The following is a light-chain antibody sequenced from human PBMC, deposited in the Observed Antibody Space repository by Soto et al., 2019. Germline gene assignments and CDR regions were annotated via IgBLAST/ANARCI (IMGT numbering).Light chain of an antibody. CDR3: QQYGSSPWT. CDR2: GAS. J-gene: IGKJ1*01. V-gene: IGKV3-20*01. CDR1: QSVPSNY. Sequence: EIVLTQSPGTLSLSPGERATLSCRASQSVPSNYLAWYQQKPGQAPRLLIYGASTRATGIPARFSGSGSGTDFTLTISRLEPEDFALFYCQQYGSSPWTFGQGTKVDIK.